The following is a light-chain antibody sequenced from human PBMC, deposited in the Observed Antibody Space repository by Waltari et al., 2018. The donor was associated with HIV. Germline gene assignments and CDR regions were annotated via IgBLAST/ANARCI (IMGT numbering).Light chain of an antibody. CDR1: RSNLGSRS. J-gene: IGLJ3*02. V-gene: IGLV1-44*01. CDR2: SDN. Sequence: QSVLTQPPSASGTPGQRLTTPCSGRRSNLGSRSVNWYQQLPGTAPKLLIYSDNQRPSGVPDRLAGSKSGTSASLAISGLQSEDEADYYCSTWDDSLNGRVFGGGTKLTVL. CDR3: STWDDSLNGRV.